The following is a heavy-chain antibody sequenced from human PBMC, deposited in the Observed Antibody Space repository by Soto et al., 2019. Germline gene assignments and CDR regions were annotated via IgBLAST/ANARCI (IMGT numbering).Heavy chain of an antibody. CDR2: IYHSGST. V-gene: IGHV4-4*02. CDR3: ARTAMVVSYYYYGMDV. CDR1: GGSISSSNW. D-gene: IGHD2-15*01. J-gene: IGHJ6*02. Sequence: SETLSLTCAVSGGSISSSNWWSWVRQPPGKGLEWIGEIYHSGSTNYNPSLKSRVTISVDKSKNQFSLKLSSVTAADTAVYYCARTAMVVSYYYYGMDVWGQGTTVTVSS.